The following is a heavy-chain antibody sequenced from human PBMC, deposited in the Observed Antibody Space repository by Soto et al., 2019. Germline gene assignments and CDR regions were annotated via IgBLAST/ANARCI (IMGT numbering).Heavy chain of an antibody. CDR2: INPNSGGT. J-gene: IGHJ3*02. CDR3: ARDGGSYLAGAEGNDAFDI. D-gene: IGHD1-26*01. Sequence: ASVKVSCKASGYTFTGYYMHWVRQAPGQGLEWMGWINPNSGGTNYAQKFQGWVTMTRDTSISTAYMELSRLRSDDTAVYYCARDGGSYLAGAEGNDAFDIWGQGTMVTVSS. V-gene: IGHV1-2*04. CDR1: GYTFTGYY.